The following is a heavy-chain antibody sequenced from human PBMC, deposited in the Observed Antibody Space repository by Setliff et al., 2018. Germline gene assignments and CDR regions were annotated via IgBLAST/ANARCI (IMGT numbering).Heavy chain of an antibody. V-gene: IGHV3-74*01. CDR1: DFTFTNAW. D-gene: IGHD1-1*01. CDR3: ARDREGDGNYYMDV. J-gene: IGHJ6*03. CDR2: INSDESRT. Sequence: GGSLRLSCAASDFTFTNAWMNWVRQAPGKGLVWVARINSDESRTNYAGSVKGRFTISRDNAKNTVYLQMNSLRAEDTAVYYCARDREGDGNYYMDVWGKGTTVTVSS.